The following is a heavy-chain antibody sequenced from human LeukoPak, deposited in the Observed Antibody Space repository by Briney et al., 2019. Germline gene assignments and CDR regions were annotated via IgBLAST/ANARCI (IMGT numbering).Heavy chain of an antibody. CDR1: GFTFSSYA. CDR3: AKGPLDHSSGWYPPGWFDP. CDR2: ISGSGGST. Sequence: GGSLRLSCAASGFTFSSYAMRWVRQAPGKGLEWVSAISGSGGSTYYADSVKGRFTISRDNSKNTLYLQMNSLRAEDTAVYYCAKGPLDHSSGWYPPGWFDPWGQGTLVTVSS. D-gene: IGHD6-19*01. J-gene: IGHJ5*02. V-gene: IGHV3-23*01.